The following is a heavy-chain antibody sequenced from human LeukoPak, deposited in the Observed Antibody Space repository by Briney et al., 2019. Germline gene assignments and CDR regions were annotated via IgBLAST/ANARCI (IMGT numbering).Heavy chain of an antibody. CDR2: IKQDGSEK. Sequence: GGSLRLSCAASGFTFSSYWMSWVRQAPGKGLEWVANIKQDGSEKYYVDSVKDRFTISRDNVKNSLYLHINSLRAEDTAVYYCARDSFETDIDSWGQGTLVTVSS. CDR1: GFTFSSYW. V-gene: IGHV3-7*01. CDR3: ARDSFETDIDS. J-gene: IGHJ4*02. D-gene: IGHD1-14*01.